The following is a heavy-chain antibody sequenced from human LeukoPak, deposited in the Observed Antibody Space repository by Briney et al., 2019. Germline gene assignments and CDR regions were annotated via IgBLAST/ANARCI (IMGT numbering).Heavy chain of an antibody. CDR2: IYYSGST. Sequence: PSETLSLTCTVSGGSISSGDYYWSWLRQPPGKGPEWIGYIYYSGSTYYNPSLKSRVTISVGTSKNQFSLKLSSVTAADTAVYYCARAFNDFWSGSPFDYWGQGTLVTVSS. D-gene: IGHD3-3*01. CDR3: ARAFNDFWSGSPFDY. CDR1: GGSISSGDYY. J-gene: IGHJ4*02. V-gene: IGHV4-30-4*01.